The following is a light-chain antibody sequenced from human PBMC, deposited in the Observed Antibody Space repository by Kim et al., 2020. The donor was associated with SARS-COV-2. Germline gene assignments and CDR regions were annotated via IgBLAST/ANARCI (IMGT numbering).Light chain of an antibody. Sequence: GKTVPISCNRSSGSIASNYVQWYQQRPGSAPTTVIYEDNQRPSGVPDRFSGSIDSSSNSASLTISGLKTEDEADYYCQSYDSSNWVFGGGTQLTVL. CDR1: SGSIASNY. V-gene: IGLV6-57*03. J-gene: IGLJ3*02. CDR3: QSYDSSNWV. CDR2: EDN.